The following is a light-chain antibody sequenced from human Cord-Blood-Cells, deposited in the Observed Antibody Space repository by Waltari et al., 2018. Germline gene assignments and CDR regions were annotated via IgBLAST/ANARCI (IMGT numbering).Light chain of an antibody. CDR2: DAS. Sequence: DIQMTQSPSSLSASVGDRVTITCQASQDISNYLNWYQQKPGKAPKLLIYDASNLETGVPSRFSGSGSGTDFTFTISSLQSEDFAVYYCQQYNNWPRTFGQGTRLEIK. J-gene: IGKJ5*01. CDR1: QDISNY. CDR3: QQYNNWPRT. V-gene: IGKV1-33*01.